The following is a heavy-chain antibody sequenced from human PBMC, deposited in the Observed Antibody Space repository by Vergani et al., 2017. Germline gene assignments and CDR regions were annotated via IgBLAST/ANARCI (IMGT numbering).Heavy chain of an antibody. CDR1: GYTFTSYS. D-gene: IGHD3-10*01. CDR3: ARDFRTKLDAFDI. Sequence: QVQLVQSGAEVKKPGASVKVSCKASGYTFTSYSISWVRQAPGQGLEWMGWISAYNGNTDYAQRLQDRVTMTTDTSTSTAYMELRSLRSEDTAVYYCARDFRTKLDAFDIWGQGTMVTVSS. CDR2: ISAYNGNT. J-gene: IGHJ3*02. V-gene: IGHV1-18*01.